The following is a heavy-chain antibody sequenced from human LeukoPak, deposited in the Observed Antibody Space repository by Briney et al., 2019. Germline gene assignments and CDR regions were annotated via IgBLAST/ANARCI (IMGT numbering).Heavy chain of an antibody. CDR1: GGSISSYY. CDR3: ARDQGTLWFGELYGAFDI. V-gene: IGHV4-59*01. J-gene: IGHJ3*02. Sequence: PSETLSLTCTVSGGSISSYYWSWIRQPPGKGLEWIGYIYYSGSTNYNPSLKSRVTISVDTSKNQFSLKLSSVTAADTAVYYCARDQGTLWFGELYGAFDIWGQGTMVTVSS. D-gene: IGHD3-10*01. CDR2: IYYSGST.